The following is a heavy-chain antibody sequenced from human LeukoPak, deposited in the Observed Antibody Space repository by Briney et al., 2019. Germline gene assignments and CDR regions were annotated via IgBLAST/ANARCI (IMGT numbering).Heavy chain of an antibody. CDR3: ARTKPTTGSIDY. CDR1: GGTFSSYA. D-gene: IGHD3-9*01. Sequence: ASVKVSCKASGGTFSSYAISWVRQAPGQGLEWMGGIIPIFGTANYAQKFQGRVTITTDESTSTAYMELSGLRSEDTAVYYCARTKPTTGSIDYWGQGTLVTVSS. J-gene: IGHJ4*02. CDR2: IIPIFGTA. V-gene: IGHV1-69*05.